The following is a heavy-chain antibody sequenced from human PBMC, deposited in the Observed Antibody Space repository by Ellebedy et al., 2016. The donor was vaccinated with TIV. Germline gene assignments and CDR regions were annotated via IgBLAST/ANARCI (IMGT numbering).Heavy chain of an antibody. CDR2: IKSDGSST. V-gene: IGHV3-74*01. CDR1: GFTFSNYW. CDR3: ARVGDSSGYRY. Sequence: PGGSLRLSCAASGFTFSNYWMHWVRQAPGKGLVWVSLIKSDGSSTIYADSVKGRFTISRDNAKNTLYLQMNSLRAEDTAVYYCARVGDSSGYRYWGQGTLVTVSS. D-gene: IGHD3-22*01. J-gene: IGHJ4*02.